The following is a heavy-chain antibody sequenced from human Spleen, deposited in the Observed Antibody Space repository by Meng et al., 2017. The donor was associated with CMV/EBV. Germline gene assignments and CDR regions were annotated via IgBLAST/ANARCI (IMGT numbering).Heavy chain of an antibody. D-gene: IGHD6-25*01. CDR3: ARDPAAFDF. V-gene: IGHV6-1*01. CDR1: GDSVSTNSAA. Sequence: QVHLQQSGTGLVKPSQTRSLTCSISGDSVSTNSAAWNWIRQSPSGGLEWLGRTYYKSKWYNDYAESVKSRITINPDTSKNQFSLQLNSVTPEDTAVYYCARDPAAFDFWGQGILVTVSS. J-gene: IGHJ4*02. CDR2: TYYKSKWYN.